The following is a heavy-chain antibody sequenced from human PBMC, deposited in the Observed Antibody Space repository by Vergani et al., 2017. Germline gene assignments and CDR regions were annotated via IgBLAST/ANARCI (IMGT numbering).Heavy chain of an antibody. V-gene: IGHV3-53*04. J-gene: IGHJ6*02. Sequence: EVQLVESGGGLVQPGGSLRLSCAASGFTVSSNYMSWVRQAPGKGLEWVSVIYSGGSTYYADSVKGRFTISRHNSKNTLYLQMNSLRAEDTAVYYCARTDRGLRLGELSLGDYYYYGMDVWGQGTMVTVSS. CDR3: ARTDRGLRLGELSLGDYYYYGMDV. CDR2: IYSGGST. D-gene: IGHD3-16*02. CDR1: GFTVSSNY.